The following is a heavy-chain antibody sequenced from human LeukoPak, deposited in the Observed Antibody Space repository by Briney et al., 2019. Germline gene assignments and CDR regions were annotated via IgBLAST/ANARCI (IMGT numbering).Heavy chain of an antibody. CDR1: GYSISSGYY. J-gene: IGHJ6*03. CDR2: IYHSGST. Sequence: SEALSLTCTVSGYSISSGYYWVWIRQPPGKAQEWTGSIYHSGSTYYNPSLKSRVTISVDTSKNQFSLKLSSVTAADTAVYYCARLRYYYYMDVWGKGTTVTISS. D-gene: IGHD4-17*01. CDR3: ARLRYYYYMDV. V-gene: IGHV4-38-2*02.